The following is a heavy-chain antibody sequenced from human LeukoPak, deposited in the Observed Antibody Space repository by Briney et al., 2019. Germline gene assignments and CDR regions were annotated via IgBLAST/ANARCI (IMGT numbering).Heavy chain of an antibody. J-gene: IGHJ5*02. V-gene: IGHV3-64D*06. CDR3: VKDRLVRSRPYNWFDP. CDR1: GFTFSSYA. CDR2: ISSNGGST. Sequence: GGSLRLSCSASGFTFSSYAMHWVRQAPGKGLEDVSAISSNGGSTYYADSVKGRFTISRDNSKNTLYLQMSSLRAEDTAVYYCVKDRLVRSRPYNWFDPWGQGTLVTVSS. D-gene: IGHD6-6*01.